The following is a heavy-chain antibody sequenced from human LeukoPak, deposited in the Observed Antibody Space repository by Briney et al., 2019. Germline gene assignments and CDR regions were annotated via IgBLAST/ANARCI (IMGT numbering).Heavy chain of an antibody. V-gene: IGHV1-69*05. CDR2: IIPIFGTA. CDR1: GGTFSSCA. D-gene: IGHD2-2*02. Sequence: SVKVSCKASGGTFSSCAISWVRQAPGQGLEWMGRIIPIFGTANYAQKFQGRVTITTDESTSTAYMELSSLRSEDTAVYYCARRGCSATSCHTRAEGYDAFDIWGQGTMVTVSS. J-gene: IGHJ3*02. CDR3: ARRGCSATSCHTRAEGYDAFDI.